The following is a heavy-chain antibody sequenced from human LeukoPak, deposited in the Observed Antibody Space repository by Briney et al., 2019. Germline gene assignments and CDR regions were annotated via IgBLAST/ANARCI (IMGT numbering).Heavy chain of an antibody. CDR3: ARDAFDI. CDR1: GYTFTGYY. J-gene: IGHJ3*02. Sequence: ASVKVSCKTSGYTFTGYYMHWVRQAPGQGLEWMGWISAYNGNTNYAQKLQGRVTMTTDTSTSTAYMELRSLRSDDTAVYYCARDAFDIWGQGTMVTVSS. V-gene: IGHV1-18*04. CDR2: ISAYNGNT.